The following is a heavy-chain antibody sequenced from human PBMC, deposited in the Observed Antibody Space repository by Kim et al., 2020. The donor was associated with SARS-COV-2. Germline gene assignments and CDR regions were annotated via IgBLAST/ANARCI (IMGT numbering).Heavy chain of an antibody. CDR2: ISSSSSYI. Sequence: GGSLRLSCAASGFTFSSYSMNWVRQAPGKGLEWVSSISSSSSYIYYADSVKGRFTISRDNAKNSLYLQMNSLRAEDTAVYYCARDLGPPFWSGYYWYGMDVWGQGTTVTVSS. CDR3: ARDLGPPFWSGYYWYGMDV. D-gene: IGHD3-3*01. J-gene: IGHJ6*02. CDR1: GFTFSSYS. V-gene: IGHV3-21*01.